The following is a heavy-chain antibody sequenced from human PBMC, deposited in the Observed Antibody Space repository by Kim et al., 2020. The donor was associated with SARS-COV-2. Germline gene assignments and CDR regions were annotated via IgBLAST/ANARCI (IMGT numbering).Heavy chain of an antibody. D-gene: IGHD3-22*01. CDR2: MNPNSGNT. CDR1: GYTFTSYD. J-gene: IGHJ6*03. V-gene: IGHV1-8*01. CDR3: ARGRRITMIVVVITTEYYYYMDV. Sequence: ASVKVSCKASGYTFTSYDINWVRQATGQGLEWMGWMNPNSGNTGYAQKFQGRVTMTRNTSISTAYMELSSLRSEDTAVYYCARGRRITMIVVVITTEYYYYMDVWGKGTTVTVSS.